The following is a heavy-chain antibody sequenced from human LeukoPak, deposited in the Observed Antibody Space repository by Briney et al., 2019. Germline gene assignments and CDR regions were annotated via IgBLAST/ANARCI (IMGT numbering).Heavy chain of an antibody. Sequence: GGSLRLSCAASGFTFSSHWMHWVRQTPGKGLVWVSRISSDASTTNYADSVKGRFTISRDNAKNTLYLQMISLRAEDTAVYYCARDRPKLRYFDWSYESGAFDIWGQGTMVTVSS. CDR3: ARDRPKLRYFDWSYESGAFDI. CDR2: ISSDASTT. CDR1: GFTFSSHW. D-gene: IGHD3-9*01. V-gene: IGHV3-74*01. J-gene: IGHJ3*02.